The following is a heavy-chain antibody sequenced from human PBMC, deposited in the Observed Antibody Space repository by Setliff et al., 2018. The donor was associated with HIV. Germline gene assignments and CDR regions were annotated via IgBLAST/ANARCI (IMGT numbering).Heavy chain of an antibody. CDR1: GGTFSKFA. V-gene: IGHV1-69*13. Sequence: ASVKVSCKTSGGTFSKFAITWVRQAPGQGLEWMGGIIPFLGTANYAQQFQGRVTISADESTNTAYMELSSLTSEDTAMYYCATIREYYYDSSGQEYFQHWGHGTLVTVSS. D-gene: IGHD3-22*01. J-gene: IGHJ1*01. CDR2: IIPFLGTA. CDR3: ATIREYYYDSSGQEYFQH.